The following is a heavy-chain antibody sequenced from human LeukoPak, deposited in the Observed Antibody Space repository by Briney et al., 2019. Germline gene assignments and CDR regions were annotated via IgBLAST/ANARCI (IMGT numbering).Heavy chain of an antibody. CDR2: SYYSGST. CDR1: GGSISSSSYY. V-gene: IGHV4-39*01. CDR3: ARQRRYYHSSGYYPDAFDI. J-gene: IGHJ3*02. D-gene: IGHD3-22*01. Sequence: SETLSLACTVSGGSISSSSYYWGWIRQPPGKGLEWIVSSYYSGSTYYNPSLKSRVTISVDTSKNQFSLKLSSVTAADTAVYYCARQRRYYHSSGYYPDAFDIWGQGTMVTVSS.